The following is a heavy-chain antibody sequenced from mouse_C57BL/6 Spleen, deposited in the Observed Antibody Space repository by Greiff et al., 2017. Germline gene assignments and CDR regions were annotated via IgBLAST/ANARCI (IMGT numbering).Heavy chain of an antibody. D-gene: IGHD4-1*01. CDR1: GYAFSSYW. J-gene: IGHJ4*01. V-gene: IGHV1-80*01. CDR3: AKTGSLYYAMDY. CDR2: IYPGDGDT. Sequence: VQLVESGAELVKPGASVKISCKASGYAFSSYWMNWVKQRPGKGLEWIGQIYPGDGDTNYNGKFKGKATLTADKSSSTAYMQLSSLTSEDSAVYFCAKTGSLYYAMDYWGQGTSVTVSS.